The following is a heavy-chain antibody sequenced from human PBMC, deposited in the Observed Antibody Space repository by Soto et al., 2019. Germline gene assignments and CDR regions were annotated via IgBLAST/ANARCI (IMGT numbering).Heavy chain of an antibody. CDR2: IIPIFGTA. D-gene: IGHD2-21*02. CDR1: GGTFSSYA. J-gene: IGHJ5*02. Sequence: AASVKVSCKASGGTFSSYAISWVRQAPGQGLEWMGGIIPIFGTANYAQKFQGRVTITADESTSTAYMELSSLRSEDTAVYYCATKDRGVTAHNWFDPWGQGTLVTVSS. CDR3: ATKDRGVTAHNWFDP. V-gene: IGHV1-69*13.